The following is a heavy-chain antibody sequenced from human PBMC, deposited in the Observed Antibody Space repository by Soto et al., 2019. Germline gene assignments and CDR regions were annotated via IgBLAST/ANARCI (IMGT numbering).Heavy chain of an antibody. CDR2: FDPSDSYS. V-gene: IGHV5-10-1*01. J-gene: IGHJ6*02. CDR3: ARADGRSYGMDD. CDR1: GYNFTNYL. Sequence: PGETLMISCKGSGYNFTNYLISWVRQMPGKGLDWMGRFDPSDSYSNYSPSFQGHVTISVDKSISTAYLQLSSLKASDTAMYYCARADGRSYGMDDWGQGTTVTDSS.